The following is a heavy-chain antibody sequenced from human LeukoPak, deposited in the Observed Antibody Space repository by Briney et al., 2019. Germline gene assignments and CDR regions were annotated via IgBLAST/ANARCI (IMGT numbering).Heavy chain of an antibody. J-gene: IGHJ5*02. CDR3: ARGGSSSWYGRENFDP. CDR2: IYYSGNT. D-gene: IGHD6-13*01. V-gene: IGHV4-59*12. CDR1: GGSFSSYY. Sequence: RPSETLSLTCTVSGGSFSSYYWSWIRQPPGKGLEWIGYIYYSGNTNYNPSLKSRVTISVDTSKNQFSLKLSSVTAADTAVYYCARGGSSSWYGRENFDPWGQGTLVIVSS.